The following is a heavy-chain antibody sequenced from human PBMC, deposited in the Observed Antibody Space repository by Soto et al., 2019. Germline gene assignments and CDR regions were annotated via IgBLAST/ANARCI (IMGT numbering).Heavy chain of an antibody. CDR3: ASERYCTNGVCYGYYYYYGMDV. D-gene: IGHD2-8*01. V-gene: IGHV1-46*01. J-gene: IGHJ6*02. CDR2: INPSGGST. CDR1: GYTFTGYY. Sequence: GASVKVSCKASGYTFTGYYMHWVRQAPGQGLEWMGIINPSGGSTSYAQKFQGRVTMTRDTSTSTVYMELSSLRSEDTAVYYCASERYCTNGVCYGYYYYYGMDVWGQGTTVTVSS.